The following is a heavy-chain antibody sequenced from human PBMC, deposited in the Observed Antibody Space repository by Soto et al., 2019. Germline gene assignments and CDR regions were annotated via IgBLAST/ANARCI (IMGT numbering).Heavy chain of an antibody. J-gene: IGHJ5*02. Sequence: QVQLVQSGAEVRMPGSSVKVSCKASGGTFSTYPINWVRQAPGQGLEWMGGIIPLFGTTNYAQKFKGRVTITADETSSQGYLEARRLRGEDPGVYYCARGATHGSSWYFWFDPWGQGTLVTVSS. CDR1: GGTFSTYP. CDR3: ARGATHGSSWYFWFDP. CDR2: IIPLFGTT. D-gene: IGHD6-13*01. V-gene: IGHV1-69*01.